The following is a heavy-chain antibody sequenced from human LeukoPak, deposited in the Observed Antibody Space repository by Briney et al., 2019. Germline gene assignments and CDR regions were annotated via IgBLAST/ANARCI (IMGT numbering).Heavy chain of an antibody. CDR1: GVSISSYY. D-gene: IGHD2-15*01. V-gene: IGHV4-59*01. Sequence: PSETLSLTCSVSGVSISSYYWSWIRQPPGKGLEWIGYIHYSGSSNYNPSLRGRVTISVDTSKNQFSLKLSSVTAADMAVYYCARDRSVVVAANEGAYYYYGMDVWGQGTTVTVSS. CDR2: IHYSGSS. CDR3: ARDRSVVVAANEGAYYYYGMDV. J-gene: IGHJ6*02.